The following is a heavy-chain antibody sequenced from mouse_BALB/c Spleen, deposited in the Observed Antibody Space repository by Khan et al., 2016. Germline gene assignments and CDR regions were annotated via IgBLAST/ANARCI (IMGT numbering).Heavy chain of an antibody. CDR3: VRDGAYHRNDGWFAY. V-gene: IGHV1-4*01. CDR1: GYTFTSYT. CDR2: INPSNGYT. J-gene: IGHJ3*01. Sequence: VQLVESGAELARPGASVKMSCKASGYTFTSYTIHWIKERPGQGLEWIGNINPSNGYTNHNQKFKDKATLTTDKSSTTAYLQLSSLTSDDSAVYSCVRDGAYHRNDGWFAYWGQGTLVTVSA. D-gene: IGHD2-14*01.